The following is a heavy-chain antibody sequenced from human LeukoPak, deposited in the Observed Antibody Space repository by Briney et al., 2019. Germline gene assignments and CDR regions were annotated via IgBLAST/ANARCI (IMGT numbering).Heavy chain of an antibody. D-gene: IGHD6-13*01. V-gene: IGHV3-74*01. CDR3: ASDLGIAAAGTPLDY. CDR1: GFTFSSYW. CDR2: INSDGSST. J-gene: IGHJ4*02. Sequence: GGSLRLSCAASGFTFSSYWMHWVRQAPGKGLVWVSRINSDGSSTSYADSVKGRFTISRDNAKNTLYLQMNSLRAEDTAVYYCASDLGIAAAGTPLDYWGQGTLVTVSS.